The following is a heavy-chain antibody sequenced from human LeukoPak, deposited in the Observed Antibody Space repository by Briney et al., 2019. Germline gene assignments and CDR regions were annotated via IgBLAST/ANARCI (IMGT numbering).Heavy chain of an antibody. CDR2: ISGSGGST. D-gene: IGHD3-22*01. V-gene: IGHV3-23*01. Sequence: GGSLRLSCAASGFTFSSYAMSGVRQAPGKGLEWVSAISGSGGSTYYADSVKGRFTISRDNSKNTLYLQMNSLRAEDTAVYYCAKDSSGYSYYYYYYMHVWGKGTTVTVSS. J-gene: IGHJ6*03. CDR3: AKDSSGYSYYYYYYMHV. CDR1: GFTFSSYA.